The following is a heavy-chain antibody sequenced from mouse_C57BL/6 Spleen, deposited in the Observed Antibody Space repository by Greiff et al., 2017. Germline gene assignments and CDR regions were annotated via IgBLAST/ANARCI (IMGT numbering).Heavy chain of an antibody. CDR3: AEGVYFDY. J-gene: IGHJ2*01. V-gene: IGHV6-3*01. Sequence: EVKLVESGGGLVQPGGSMKLSCVASGFTFSNYWMNWVRQSPEKGLEWVAQIRLKSDNYATHYAESVKGRFTISRDDSKSSVYLQMNNLSAEDTGIYYCAEGVYFDYWGQGTTLTVSS. CDR2: IRLKSDNYAT. CDR1: GFTFSNYW.